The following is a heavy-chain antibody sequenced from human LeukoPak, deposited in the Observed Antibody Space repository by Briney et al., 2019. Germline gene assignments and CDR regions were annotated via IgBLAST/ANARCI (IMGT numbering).Heavy chain of an antibody. CDR1: GGSISSGGHY. D-gene: IGHD2-15*01. CDR3: ARSVSCSGGSCYYNWFDP. V-gene: IGHV4-31*03. Sequence: SQTLSLTCTVSGGSISSGGHYWSWIRQHPGKGLEWIGYIYYSGSTYYNPSLKSRVTISVDTSKNQFSLKLSSVTAADTAVYYCARSVSCSGGSCYYNWFDPWGQGTLVTVSS. CDR2: IYYSGST. J-gene: IGHJ5*02.